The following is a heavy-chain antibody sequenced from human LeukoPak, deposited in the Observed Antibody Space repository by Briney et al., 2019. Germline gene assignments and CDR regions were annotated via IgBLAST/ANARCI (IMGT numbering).Heavy chain of an antibody. CDR3: GRVDMAASKDY. CDR1: GYTFTNYG. Sequence: ASVKVSCKTSGYTFTNYGVTWVRQAPGQGLEWMGWISACNGDTKYAQKLQGRVTMTTDTPTSTGYMELRSLTSDDTAIYYCGRVDMAASKDYWGQGTLVTVSS. CDR2: ISACNGDT. D-gene: IGHD5-24*01. V-gene: IGHV1-18*01. J-gene: IGHJ4*02.